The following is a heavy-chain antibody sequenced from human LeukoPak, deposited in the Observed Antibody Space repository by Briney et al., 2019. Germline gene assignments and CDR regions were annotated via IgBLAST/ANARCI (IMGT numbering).Heavy chain of an antibody. D-gene: IGHD2-21*02. J-gene: IGHJ4*02. V-gene: IGHV4-34*01. Sequence: PSETLSLTCAVYGGSFSGYYWSWIRQPPGKGLEWIGEINHSGSTNYNPSLKSRVTISVDTSKNQFSLKLSSVTAADTAVYYCASHLYCGGDCYQFDYWGQGTLVTVSS. CDR3: ASHLYCGGDCYQFDY. CDR2: INHSGST. CDR1: GGSFSGYY.